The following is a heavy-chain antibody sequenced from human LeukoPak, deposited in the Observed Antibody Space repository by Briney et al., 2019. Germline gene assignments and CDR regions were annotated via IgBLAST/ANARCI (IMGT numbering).Heavy chain of an antibody. D-gene: IGHD3-22*01. CDR2: VNPDSGGI. CDR3: ARAQNYHDRSGYSDDTFDV. V-gene: IGHV1-2*06. J-gene: IGHJ3*01. Sequence: ASVKVSCKASGYTSTDNYIHWVRQAPGQGLEWVGRVNPDSGGINYAQKFQGRVTMTRDTSINTAFVELRRLRSDDTATYYCARAQNYHDRSGYSDDTFDVWGHGTMITVSS. CDR1: GYTSTDNY.